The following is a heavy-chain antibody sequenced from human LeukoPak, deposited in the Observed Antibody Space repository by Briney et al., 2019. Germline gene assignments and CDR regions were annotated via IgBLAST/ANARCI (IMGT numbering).Heavy chain of an antibody. CDR2: ITGSSTWT. V-gene: IGHV3-23*01. J-gene: IGHJ2*01. CDR3: ARELVSLGTGYFDP. CDR1: GFTFGTYG. Sequence: GGSLRLSCEASGFTFGTYGMTWVRQAPGKGLEWVSGITGSSTWTYYADSVRGRFTISRDNSKNTLHLQMNNLTADDTAIYYCARELVSLGTGYFDPWGRGTLVTVSS. D-gene: IGHD7-27*01.